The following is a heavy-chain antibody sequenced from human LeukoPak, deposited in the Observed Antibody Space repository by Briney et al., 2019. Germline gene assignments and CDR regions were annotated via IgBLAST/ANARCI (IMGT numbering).Heavy chain of an antibody. CDR2: IYYSGST. J-gene: IGHJ5*02. V-gene: IGHV4-59*01. Sequence: SETLSLTCTVSGGSISSYYWSWIRQPPGKGLEWIGYIYYSGSTNYNPSLKSRATISVDTSKNQFSLKLSSVTAADTAVYYCARVTYYDFWSGYYFDRGIDPWGQGTLVTVSS. CDR1: GGSISSYY. CDR3: ARVTYYDFWSGYYFDRGIDP. D-gene: IGHD3-3*01.